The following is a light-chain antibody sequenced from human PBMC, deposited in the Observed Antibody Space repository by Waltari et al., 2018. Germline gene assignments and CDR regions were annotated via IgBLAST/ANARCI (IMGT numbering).Light chain of an antibody. V-gene: IGLV1-51*02. CDR2: ENT. CDR3: GTWDSSLSGAV. J-gene: IGLJ7*01. CDR1: RSNIGNNY. Sequence: QSVLTQPPSVSAAPGQRVTISRSGGRSNIGNNYVAWYRQFPGTAPKLLIYENTERPSGIPGRFSGSKSGTSATLDITGLQAGDEADYYCGTWDSSLSGAVFGGGTHLTVL.